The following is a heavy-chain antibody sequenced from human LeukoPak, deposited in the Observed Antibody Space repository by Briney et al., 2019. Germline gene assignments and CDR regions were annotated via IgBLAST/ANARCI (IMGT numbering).Heavy chain of an antibody. D-gene: IGHD1-14*01. CDR2: ISGSDGRL. J-gene: IGHJ4*02. V-gene: IGHV3-23*01. CDR3: AKESPYRAPTRTYYFDY. CDR1: GFNFNAYG. Sequence: GGSLRLSCVGSGFNFNAYGMNWVRQAPGKGLEWVSAISGSDGRLFYADSVKGRFTISRDNSRNTLFLQMNSLRAEDTALYYCAKESPYRAPTRTYYFDYWGRGTLVTVSS.